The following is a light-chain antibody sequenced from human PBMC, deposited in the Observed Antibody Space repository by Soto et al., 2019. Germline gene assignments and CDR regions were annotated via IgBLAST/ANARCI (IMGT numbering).Light chain of an antibody. CDR2: EVT. V-gene: IGLV2-14*01. CDR1: FSDVGGYDY. CDR3: SAHTSGSTRV. Sequence: QSALTQPASVSGSPGQSIAISCTGTFSDVGGYDYVSWYQQHPDKAPKLMIYEVTKRPSGVSSRSSGSKAGNTASLTISGLQPEDEADYYCSAHTSGSTRVFGSGTKLTVL. J-gene: IGLJ1*01.